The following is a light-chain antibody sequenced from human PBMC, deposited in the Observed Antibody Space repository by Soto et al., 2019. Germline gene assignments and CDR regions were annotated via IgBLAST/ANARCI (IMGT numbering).Light chain of an antibody. CDR2: GAS. J-gene: IGKJ3*01. Sequence: EIVMTQSPATLSVSPGERATLSCRASQSVSSNLAWYQQKPGQAPRLLIYGASTRATGIPARFSGSGSGTEFTLTISSLQSEDFAVYYCQQYNNSPFTFSPGTKVDIK. CDR1: QSVSSN. V-gene: IGKV3-15*01. CDR3: QQYNNSPFT.